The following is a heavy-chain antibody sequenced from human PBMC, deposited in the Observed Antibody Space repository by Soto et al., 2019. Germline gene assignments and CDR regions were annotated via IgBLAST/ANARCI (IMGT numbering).Heavy chain of an antibody. CDR1: GFTFSSYA. J-gene: IGHJ4*02. D-gene: IGHD3-10*01. Sequence: EVQLLESGGGLVQPGGSLRLSCAASGFTFSSYAMSWVRQAPGKGLEWVSAIGGSGGSTYYADSVKGRFTISRDNSKNTLYLQMTILRAEDTAVYYCAKDYGVVLWFGELLVDYFDYWGQGTLVTVSS. V-gene: IGHV3-23*01. CDR2: IGGSGGST. CDR3: AKDYGVVLWFGELLVDYFDY.